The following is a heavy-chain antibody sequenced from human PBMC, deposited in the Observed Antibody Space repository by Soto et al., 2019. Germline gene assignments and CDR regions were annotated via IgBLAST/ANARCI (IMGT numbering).Heavy chain of an antibody. V-gene: IGHV1-18*01. J-gene: IGHJ4*02. CDR1: GYTFTSYG. Sequence: QVQLVQSGAEVKKPGASVKVSCKASGYTFTSYGISWVRQAAGQVLEWMGWISAYNGNTKYAQKLQGRVPMTTDTSTSTTYMELRSLRSDDTAVYYCAGDLAVGLFDYWGQGSLVTVSS. CDR2: ISAYNGNT. D-gene: IGHD6-19*01. CDR3: AGDLAVGLFDY.